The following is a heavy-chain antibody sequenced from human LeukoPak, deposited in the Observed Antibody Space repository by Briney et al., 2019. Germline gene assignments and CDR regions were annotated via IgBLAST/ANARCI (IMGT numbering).Heavy chain of an antibody. CDR2: IHHSGNT. Sequence: SETLSLTCVVSDFSISSGFYWGWIRQPPGKGLEWIESIHHSGNTYYNPSLTSRVTISVDTSKDQFSLKLTSVTAADSAVYYCARLLEYAWGSYRYRAFDLWGHGPLVTVSP. CDR3: ARLLEYAWGSYRYRAFDL. V-gene: IGHV4-38-2*01. CDR1: DFSISSGFY. J-gene: IGHJ3*01. D-gene: IGHD3-16*02.